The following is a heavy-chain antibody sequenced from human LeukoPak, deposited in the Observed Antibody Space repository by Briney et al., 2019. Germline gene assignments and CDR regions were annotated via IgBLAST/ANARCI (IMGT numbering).Heavy chain of an antibody. CDR3: ARVPAARSGFYFDY. CDR2: IYHSGST. CDR1: GYSISSGYY. D-gene: IGHD3-10*01. V-gene: IGHV4-38-2*02. Sequence: SETLSLTCTVSGYSISSGYYWGWIRQPPGKGLEWIGSIYHSGSTYYNPSLKSRVTISVDTSKNQFSLKLSSVTAADTAVYYCARVPAARSGFYFDYWGQGTLVTVSS. J-gene: IGHJ4*02.